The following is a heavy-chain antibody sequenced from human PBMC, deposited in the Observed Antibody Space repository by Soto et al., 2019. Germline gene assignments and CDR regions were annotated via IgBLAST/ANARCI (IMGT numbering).Heavy chain of an antibody. J-gene: IGHJ3*02. Sequence: QVQLQESGPGLVKPSQTLSLTCTVSGGSISSGGYYWSWIRQHPGKGLEWIGYIYYSGSTYYNPSRESRVTISVDTPKNQFSRKLSSVTAADTAVYYCARSSQNIAAAGKAFEIWGQGTMVTVSS. CDR2: IYYSGST. CDR1: GGSISSGGYY. D-gene: IGHD6-13*01. CDR3: ARSSQNIAAAGKAFEI. V-gene: IGHV4-31*03.